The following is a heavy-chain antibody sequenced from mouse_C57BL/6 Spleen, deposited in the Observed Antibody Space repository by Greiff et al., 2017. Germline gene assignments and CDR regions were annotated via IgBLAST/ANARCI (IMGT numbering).Heavy chain of an antibody. CDR2: IYPGDGDT. D-gene: IGHD2-3*01. CDR1: GYAFSSSW. V-gene: IGHV1-82*01. J-gene: IGHJ4*01. Sequence: QVQLQQSGPELVKPGASVKISCKASGYAFSSSWMNWVKQRPGKGLEWIGRIYPGDGDTNYNGKFKGKATLTADKSSSTAYMQLSSLTSEDSAVYFCARGRGDGYYENAMDYWGQGTSVTVSS. CDR3: ARGRGDGYYENAMDY.